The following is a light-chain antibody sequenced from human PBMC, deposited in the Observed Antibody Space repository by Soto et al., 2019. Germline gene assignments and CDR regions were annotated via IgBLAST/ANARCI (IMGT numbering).Light chain of an antibody. CDR1: QGVSSW. V-gene: IGKV1-12*01. J-gene: IGKJ4*01. CDR2: GAS. CDR3: QQADTFPRT. Sequence: DIQMTQSPSSVSASVGDRVTITCRASQGVSSWLAWYQQKPGRAPKLLIYGASTLQRGVPSRFSGSGSGTEFRLTITTLRPEDSATYYCQQADTFPRTFGGGTTVEIE.